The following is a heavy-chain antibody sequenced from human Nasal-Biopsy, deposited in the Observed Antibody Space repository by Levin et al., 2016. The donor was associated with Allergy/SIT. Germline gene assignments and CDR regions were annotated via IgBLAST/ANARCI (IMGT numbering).Heavy chain of an antibody. D-gene: IGHD5-18*01. V-gene: IGHV4-39*01. J-gene: IGHJ5*02. CDR1: GGSISSSRYY. CDR3: ARLGGFNFDYDH. Sequence: SETLSLTCSVSGGSISSSRYYWGWIRQPPGKGLEWIGSIYYSGTTYYSPSLKSRVSISVDTSKNQSSLKVNSVTAADTAVYYCARLGGFNFDYDHWGQGTLVTVSA. CDR2: IYYSGTT.